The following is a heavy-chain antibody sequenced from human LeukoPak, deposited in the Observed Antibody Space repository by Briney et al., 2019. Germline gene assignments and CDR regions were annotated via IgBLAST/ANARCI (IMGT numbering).Heavy chain of an antibody. D-gene: IGHD1-14*01. J-gene: IGHJ2*01. Sequence: PSETLSLTCTVSGGSISSYYWSWIRQSPGKGLEWIGYIYYSGSTNYNPSLKSRVTISVDTSKNQFSLKLSSVTAADTAVYYCARVRTRWYFDLWGRGTLVTVSS. CDR1: GGSISSYY. CDR3: ARVRTRWYFDL. V-gene: IGHV4-59*01. CDR2: IYYSGST.